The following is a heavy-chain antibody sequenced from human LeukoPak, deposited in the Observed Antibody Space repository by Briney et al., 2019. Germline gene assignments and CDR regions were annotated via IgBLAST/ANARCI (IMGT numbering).Heavy chain of an antibody. V-gene: IGHV3-23*01. CDR1: GFTFSSYW. CDR3: ARGKKGRITIFGVVIIPHHAFDI. D-gene: IGHD3-3*01. J-gene: IGHJ3*02. Sequence: GGSLRLSCAASGFTFSSYWMSWVRQAPVKGLEWVSIISGSGGSTYYADSVKGRFTISRDNSKNTLYLQMNSLRAEDTAVYYCARGKKGRITIFGVVIIPHHAFDIWGQGTMVTVSS. CDR2: ISGSGGST.